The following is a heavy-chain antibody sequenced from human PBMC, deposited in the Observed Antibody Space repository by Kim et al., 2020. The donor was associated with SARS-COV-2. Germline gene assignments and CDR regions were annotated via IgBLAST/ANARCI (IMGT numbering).Heavy chain of an antibody. CDR2: INAGNGNT. D-gene: IGHD3-3*01. CDR1: GYTFTSYA. Sequence: ASVKVSCKASGYTFTSYAMHWVRQAPGQRLEWMGWINAGNGNTKYSQKFQGRVTITRDTSASTAYMELSSLRSEDTAVYYCARVGGGSPRYFDLWGRGTLVTVSS. V-gene: IGHV1-3*01. CDR3: ARVGGGSPRYFDL. J-gene: IGHJ2*01.